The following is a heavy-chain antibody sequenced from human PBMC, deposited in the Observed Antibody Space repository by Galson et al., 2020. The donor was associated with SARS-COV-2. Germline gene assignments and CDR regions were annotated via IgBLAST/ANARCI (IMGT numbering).Heavy chain of an antibody. Sequence: GESLKISCAASGFTFSNAWMSWVRQAPGKGLEWVGRVKSKTDGGTTDYAAPVKGRFIISRDDSKNTLYLQMDSLKTEDTAVYYCTWTTVTLQGDFWGRGTQVTVSS. CDR2: VKSKTDGGTT. CDR1: GFTFSNAW. CDR3: TWTTVTLQGDF. D-gene: IGHD4-17*01. V-gene: IGHV3-15*01. J-gene: IGHJ4*02.